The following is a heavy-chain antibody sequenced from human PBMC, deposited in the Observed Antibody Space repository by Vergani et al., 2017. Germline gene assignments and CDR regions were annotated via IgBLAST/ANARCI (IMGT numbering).Heavy chain of an antibody. D-gene: IGHD3-9*01. Sequence: EVQLLESGGNLVQPGGSLRLSCEASGFTFTNYWLSWVRQAPGKGLEWVANMRQDGTDKFYVDSVKGRFTTSRDNAKKSVYLQMNRLKEEDTAVYFCWIPGSYDLWGQGAMVTVSS. CDR1: GFTFTNYW. V-gene: IGHV3-7*01. CDR2: MRQDGTDK. CDR3: WIPGSYDL. J-gene: IGHJ3*01.